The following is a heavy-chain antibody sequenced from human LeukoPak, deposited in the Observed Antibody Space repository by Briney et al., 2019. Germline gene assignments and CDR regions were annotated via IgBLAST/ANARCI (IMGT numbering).Heavy chain of an antibody. CDR2: ISYDGSNK. D-gene: IGHD2-2*01. V-gene: IGHV3-30*18. Sequence: GGSLRLSCAASGFTFSSYGMHWVRQAPGKGLEWVAVISYDGSNKYYADSVKGRFTISRDNSKNTLYLQMNSLRAEDTAVYYCAKGGVVPAAMSGGFDYWGQGTLVTVSS. CDR3: AKGGVVPAAMSGGFDY. CDR1: GFTFSSYG. J-gene: IGHJ4*02.